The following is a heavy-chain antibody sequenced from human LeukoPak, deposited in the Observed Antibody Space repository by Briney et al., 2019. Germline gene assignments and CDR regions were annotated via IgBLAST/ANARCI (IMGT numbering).Heavy chain of an antibody. CDR2: IIPILGIA. V-gene: IGHV1-69*04. D-gene: IGHD5-18*01. CDR1: GGTFSSYA. Sequence: ASVKVSCKSSGGTFSSYAISWVRQAPGHGLEWMGRIIPILGIANYAQKFQGRVTITADKSTSTAYMELSSLRSEDTAVYYCARAGYSYGPLDYWGQGTLVTVSS. CDR3: ARAGYSYGPLDY. J-gene: IGHJ4*02.